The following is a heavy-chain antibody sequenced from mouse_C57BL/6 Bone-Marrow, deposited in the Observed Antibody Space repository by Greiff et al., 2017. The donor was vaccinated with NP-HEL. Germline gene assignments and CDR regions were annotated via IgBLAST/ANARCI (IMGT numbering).Heavy chain of an antibody. V-gene: IGHV3-5*01. Sequence: EVQLQESGPGLVKPSQTVFLTCTVTGISITTGNYRWSWIRQFPGNKLEWIGYIYYSGTITYNPSLTSRTTITSDTPKNQFFLEMNSLTAEDTATYYCAREGDYGDFAYWGQGTLVTVSA. CDR1: GISITTGNYR. D-gene: IGHD1-1*01. CDR2: IYYSGTI. J-gene: IGHJ3*01. CDR3: AREGDYGDFAY.